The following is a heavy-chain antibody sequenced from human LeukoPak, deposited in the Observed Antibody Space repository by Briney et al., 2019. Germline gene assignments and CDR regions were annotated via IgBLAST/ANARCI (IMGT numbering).Heavy chain of an antibody. CDR2: IYSGGST. CDR1: GFTVSSNY. V-gene: IGHV3-53*01. D-gene: IGHD6-13*01. Sequence: GGSLRLSCAASGFTVSSNYMSWVRQAPGKGLEWVSVIYSGGSTYYADSVKGRFTISRDNSKNTLYLQMNSRRAEDTAVYYCARGWDSSSWSFDYWGQGTLVTVSS. CDR3: ARGWDSSSWSFDY. J-gene: IGHJ4*02.